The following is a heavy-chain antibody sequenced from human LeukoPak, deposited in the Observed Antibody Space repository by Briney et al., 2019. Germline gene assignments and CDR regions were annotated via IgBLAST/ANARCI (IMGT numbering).Heavy chain of an antibody. V-gene: IGHV1-18*01. CDR3: ARVYSTNYYGSGDRPFLFDY. CDR1: GYTFTSYG. D-gene: IGHD3-10*01. CDR2: ISTYYGNT. Sequence: ASVKASCKASGYTFTSYGFSWVRQAPGQELEWMGWISTYYGNTNYAQKLQDRVTMTTDTSTSTAYMELTSLRSDDTAVYYCARVYSTNYYGSGDRPFLFDYWGQGTVATVSS. J-gene: IGHJ4*02.